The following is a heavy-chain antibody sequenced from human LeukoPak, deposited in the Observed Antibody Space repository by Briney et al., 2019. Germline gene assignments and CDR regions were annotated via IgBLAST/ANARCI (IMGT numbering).Heavy chain of an antibody. CDR3: ARASGYSPPDDY. J-gene: IGHJ4*02. V-gene: IGHV4-31*03. CDR2: IYYSGST. D-gene: IGHD1-1*01. CDR1: GGSISSGGYY. Sequence: SQTLSITCTVSGGSISSGGYYWSWTRQHPGKGLEWIGYIYYSGSTYYNPSLKSRVTISVDTSKNQFSLKLSSVTAADTAVYYCARASGYSPPDDYWGQGTLVTVSS.